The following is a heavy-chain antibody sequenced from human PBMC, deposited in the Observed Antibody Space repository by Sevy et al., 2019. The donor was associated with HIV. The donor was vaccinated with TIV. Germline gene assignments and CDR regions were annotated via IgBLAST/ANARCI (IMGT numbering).Heavy chain of an antibody. V-gene: IGHV3-23*01. CDR3: AREGCSKPHDY. Sequence: GESLKISCVASGFTFSKYSMSWVRQTPGKGLECVSTLSFACGRINYADSVKGRFTMSRDDSRNTFYLQMDSLRAEDTAIYYCAREGCSKPHDYWGQGTLVTVSS. CDR1: GFTFSKYS. J-gene: IGHJ4*02. CDR2: LSFACGRI. D-gene: IGHD2-2*01.